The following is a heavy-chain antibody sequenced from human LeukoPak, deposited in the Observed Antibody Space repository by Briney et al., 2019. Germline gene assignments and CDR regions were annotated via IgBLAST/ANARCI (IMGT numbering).Heavy chain of an antibody. CDR3: ARQLPVLRYFDWLPYYFYYMDV. V-gene: IGHV1-18*01. D-gene: IGHD3-9*01. CDR2: ISAYNGNT. Sequence: ASVKVSCKASGYTFTSYGISWVRQAPGQGLEWMGWISAYNGNTNYAQKLQGRVTMTTDTSTSTAYVELRSLRSDDTAVYYCARQLPVLRYFDWLPYYFYYMDVWGKGTTVTVSS. CDR1: GYTFTSYG. J-gene: IGHJ6*03.